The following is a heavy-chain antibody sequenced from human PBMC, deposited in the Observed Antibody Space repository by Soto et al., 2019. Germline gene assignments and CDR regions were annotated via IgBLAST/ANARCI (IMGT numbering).Heavy chain of an antibody. CDR2: IGGTGVYT. Sequence: DVQLLESGGGLVHPGGSLRLSCTASGFTFSSYAMSWVRQAPGKGLEWVSGIGGTGVYTYYADSVKGRFTISRDNSMNTLYLQMNSLRAEDTAVYYCVKDWSELLPVYWGQGTLVTVSS. CDR1: GFTFSSYA. D-gene: IGHD1-26*01. V-gene: IGHV3-23*01. CDR3: VKDWSELLPVY. J-gene: IGHJ4*02.